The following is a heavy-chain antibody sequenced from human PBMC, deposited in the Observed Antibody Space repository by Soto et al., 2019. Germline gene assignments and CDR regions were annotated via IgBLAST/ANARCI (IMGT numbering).Heavy chain of an antibody. CDR1: GFTFISYA. CDR2: ISYDGSNK. D-gene: IGHD3-10*01. Sequence: GGFLRLSCAASGFTFISYAMRWVRQATGKGLEKVAVISYDGSNKYYADYVKGRFTIYRDNSKNTLYLQMNSLRAEDTAVYYCARDHLGLLWFGELLTHATYYYYGMDVWGQGTTVTVSS. CDR3: ARDHLGLLWFGELLTHATYYYYGMDV. J-gene: IGHJ6*01. V-gene: IGHV3-30*01.